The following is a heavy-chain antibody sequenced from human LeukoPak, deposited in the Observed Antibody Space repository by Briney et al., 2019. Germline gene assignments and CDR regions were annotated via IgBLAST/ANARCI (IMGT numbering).Heavy chain of an antibody. D-gene: IGHD4-17*01. CDR1: GGSFSGYY. V-gene: IGHV4-34*01. Sequence: SETLSLTCAVYGGSFSGYYWSWIRQPPGKGLEWMGEINHSGSTNYNPSLKSRVTISVDTSKNQFSLKLSSVTAADTAVYYCARGRSTVTRTNWFDPWGQGTLVTVSS. CDR3: ARGRSTVTRTNWFDP. J-gene: IGHJ5*02. CDR2: INHSGST.